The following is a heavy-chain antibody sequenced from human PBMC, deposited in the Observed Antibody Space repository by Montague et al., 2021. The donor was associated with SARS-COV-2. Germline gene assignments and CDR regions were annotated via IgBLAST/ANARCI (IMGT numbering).Heavy chain of an antibody. D-gene: IGHD2-2*01. CDR3: ARLAPERHCSVATCSPH. CDR2: TYYSGSA. J-gene: IGHJ4*02. CDR1: GASITAYY. V-gene: IGHV4-59*01. Sequence: SETLSLTCTVSGASITAYYWTWIRHRPGKGLEYIGFTYYSGSANYNPSLKSRVTISVDKSKNKFSLTLTSAAAAATAMYYCARLAPERHCSVATCSPHWGQGILVTVSS.